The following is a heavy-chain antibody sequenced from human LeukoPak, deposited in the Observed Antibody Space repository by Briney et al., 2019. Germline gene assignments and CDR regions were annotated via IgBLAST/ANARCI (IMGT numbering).Heavy chain of an antibody. Sequence: GGSLRLSCAASGFTLSRYSMNWVRQAPGKGLEWVAHISSRSSSIYYADSVKGRFTISRDNAKNSLYLQMNSLRAEDTAVYYCARRHTSYWYFDLWGRGTLVTVSS. D-gene: IGHD1-1*01. J-gene: IGHJ2*01. V-gene: IGHV3-48*04. CDR2: ISSRSSSI. CDR3: ARRHTSYWYFDL. CDR1: GFTLSRYS.